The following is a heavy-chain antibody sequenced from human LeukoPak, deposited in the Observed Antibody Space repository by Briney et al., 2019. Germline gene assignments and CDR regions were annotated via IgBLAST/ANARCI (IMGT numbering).Heavy chain of an antibody. CDR1: GYSINNYW. J-gene: IGHJ6*02. V-gene: IGHV5-51*01. CDR2: IYPGDSDT. D-gene: IGHD2-2*01. CDR3: ARRDGYCSSTSCYADYYYGMDV. Sequence: GESLKISCKGSGYSINNYWIGWVRQMPGKGLEWMGIIYPGDSDTGYSPSFQGQVTISADKSISTAYLQWSSLKASDTAMYYCARRDGYCSSTSCYADYYYGMDVWGQGTTVTVSS.